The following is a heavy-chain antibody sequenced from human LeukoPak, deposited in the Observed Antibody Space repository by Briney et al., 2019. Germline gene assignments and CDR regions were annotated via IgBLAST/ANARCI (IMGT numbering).Heavy chain of an antibody. CDR2: IYYSGST. D-gene: IGHD1-26*01. V-gene: IGHV4-59*08. Sequence: SETLSLTCTVSGGSISSYYWSWIRQPPGKGLEWIGYIYYSGSTNYNPSLKSRVTISVDTSKNQFSLKLSSVTAADTAVYYCVRHGGGSYRHEYDYWGQGTLVTVSS. J-gene: IGHJ4*02. CDR1: GGSISSYY. CDR3: VRHGGGSYRHEYDY.